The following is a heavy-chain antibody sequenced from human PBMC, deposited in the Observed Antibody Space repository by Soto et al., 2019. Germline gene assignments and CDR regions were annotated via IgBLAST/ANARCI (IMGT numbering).Heavy chain of an antibody. CDR2: ISSSSSYT. J-gene: IGHJ6*02. D-gene: IGHD1-26*01. Sequence: GSLRLSCAASGFTFSDYYMSWIRQAPGKGLEWVSYISSSSSYTNYADSVKGRFTISRDNAKNSLYLQMNSLRAEDTAVYYCARDFVVGGPTINYYYGMDVWGQGTTVTVSS. CDR3: ARDFVVGGPTINYYYGMDV. CDR1: GFTFSDYY. V-gene: IGHV3-11*05.